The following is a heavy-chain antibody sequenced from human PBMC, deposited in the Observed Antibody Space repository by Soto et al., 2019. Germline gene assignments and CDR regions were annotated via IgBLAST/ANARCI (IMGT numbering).Heavy chain of an antibody. CDR1: GYTFTGYY. J-gene: IGHJ6*02. V-gene: IGHV1-2*04. D-gene: IGHD6-13*01. CDR3: ARSRPGYSSSWYPYYSYGMDV. Sequence: ASVKVSCKASGYTFTGYYMHWVRQAPGQGLEWMGWINPNSGGTNYAQKFQGWVTMTRDTSISTAYMELSRLRSGDTAVYYCARSRPGYSSSWYPYYSYGMDVWGQGTTVTVSS. CDR2: INPNSGGT.